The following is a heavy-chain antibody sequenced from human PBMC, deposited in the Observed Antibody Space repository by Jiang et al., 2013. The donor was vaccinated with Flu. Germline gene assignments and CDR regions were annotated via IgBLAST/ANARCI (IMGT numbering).Heavy chain of an antibody. Sequence: QTLSLTCAISGDSVSRDTAAWDWIRQSPSRGLEWLGRTYYRSQWYNDYEVSVKSRITINPDTSKNQFSLQLNSVTPEDTAVYYCARTVPATDAFDIWGQGTMVTVSS. J-gene: IGHJ3*02. CDR3: ARTVPATDAFDI. CDR1: GDSVSRDTAA. V-gene: IGHV6-1*01. D-gene: IGHD2-2*01. CDR2: TYYRSQWYN.